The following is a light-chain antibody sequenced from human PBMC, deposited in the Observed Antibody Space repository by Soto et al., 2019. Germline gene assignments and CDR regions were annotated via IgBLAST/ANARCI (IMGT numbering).Light chain of an antibody. CDR3: LQSASCPPV. Sequence: DVVMTQSPLSLPVILGQPASISCRSSQSLVYSDGNTYLSWCQQRPGQSPRRLIYKVSKRDSGVPDRFSGSGSDTNFTLKISGVEAEDVGVYYCLQSASCPPVFGHGTRVDI. J-gene: IGKJ1*01. CDR1: QSLVYSDGNTY. CDR2: KVS. V-gene: IGKV2-30*01.